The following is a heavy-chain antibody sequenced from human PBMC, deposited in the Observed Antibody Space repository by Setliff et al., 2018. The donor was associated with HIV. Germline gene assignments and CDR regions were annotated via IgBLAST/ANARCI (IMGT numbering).Heavy chain of an antibody. Sequence: PGESLKISCEASGFTFANAWMNWVRQPPGKGLQWVGRIKTKGDGGITQYATPVRGRFTISRDDSQNTLYLQMRGLKAEDTAIYYCTTSYYDLWNGYYSHQDHWGQGTMVTVSS. CDR1: GFTFANAW. CDR2: IKTKGDGGIT. D-gene: IGHD3-3*01. J-gene: IGHJ4*02. CDR3: TTSYYDLWNGYYSHQDH. V-gene: IGHV3-15*01.